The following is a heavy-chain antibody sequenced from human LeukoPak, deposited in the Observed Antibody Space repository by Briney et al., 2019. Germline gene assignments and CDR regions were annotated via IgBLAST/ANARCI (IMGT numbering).Heavy chain of an antibody. CDR3: VRVVLCGGDCYSGDAFDI. V-gene: IGHV4-31*03. CDR2: IYYSGST. J-gene: IGHJ3*02. D-gene: IGHD2-21*02. Sequence: SETLSLTCTVSGGSISSGGYYWSWIRQHPGKGLEWIGYIYYSGSTYYNPSLKSRVTISVDTSKNQFSLKLSSVTAADTAVYYCVRVVLCGGDCYSGDAFDIWGQGTMVTVSS. CDR1: GGSISSGGYY.